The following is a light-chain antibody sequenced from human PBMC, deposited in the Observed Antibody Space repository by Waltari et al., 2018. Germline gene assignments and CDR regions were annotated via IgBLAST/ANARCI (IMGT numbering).Light chain of an antibody. Sequence: TVVTQEPSLSVSPGGTVTLTCGLSFGSVSSSSYSSWYQKTPGQAPRTLIYNTNSRPSGVPNRFSGSILGNKAALTITGAQADDESDYYCLLYMGNGVSVFGSGTKLTVL. J-gene: IGLJ6*01. V-gene: IGLV8-61*01. CDR1: FGSVSSSSY. CDR3: LLYMGNGVSV. CDR2: NTN.